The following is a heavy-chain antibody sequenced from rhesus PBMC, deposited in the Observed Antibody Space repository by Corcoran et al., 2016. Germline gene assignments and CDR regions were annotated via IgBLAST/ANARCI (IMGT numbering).Heavy chain of an antibody. CDR1: GDSFRSNW. CDR3: VRLHSYSYRDY. CDR2: TNGNWWST. D-gene: IGHD5-12*01. V-gene: IGHV4-80*01. J-gene: IGHJ4*01. Sequence: QVQLQESGPGLVKPSETLSLTCAVSGDSFRSNWWSWIRQPPGKGLEWIGGTNGNWWSTNSTPSLKNRVPISKDASENQFSLKLSSVTAADTAVYYCVRLHSYSYRDYWGQGVLVTVSS.